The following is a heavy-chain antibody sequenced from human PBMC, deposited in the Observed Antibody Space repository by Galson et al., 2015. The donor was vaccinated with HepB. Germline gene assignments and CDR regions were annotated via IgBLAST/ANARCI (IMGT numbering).Heavy chain of an antibody. CDR2: ISSSNNYI. CDR1: GFNFSTYT. CDR3: ARDWSSN. Sequence: SLRLSCAASGFNFSTYTRNWVRQAPGKGLEWVSSISSSNNYIYYADSVKGRFTISRDNAKNSLYLQMNSLRAEDTAVYYCARDWSSNWGQGTLVTVSS. J-gene: IGHJ4*02. D-gene: IGHD6-13*01. V-gene: IGHV3-21*01.